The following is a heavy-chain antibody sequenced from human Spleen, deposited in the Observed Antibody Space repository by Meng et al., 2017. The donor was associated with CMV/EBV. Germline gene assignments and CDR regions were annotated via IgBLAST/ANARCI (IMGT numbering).Heavy chain of an antibody. CDR3: ARAWMGLLDGLDY. J-gene: IGHJ4*02. V-gene: IGHV3-30*04. CDR1: GFTFSSYA. D-gene: IGHD1-1*01. Sequence: AASGFTFSSYAVHWVRQAPGKGLDWVAVISYDGSDKYHAGSVKGRFTISRDNSKNTLSLQMNSLRSEDTAVYYCARAWMGLLDGLDYWGQGTLVTVSS. CDR2: ISYDGSDK.